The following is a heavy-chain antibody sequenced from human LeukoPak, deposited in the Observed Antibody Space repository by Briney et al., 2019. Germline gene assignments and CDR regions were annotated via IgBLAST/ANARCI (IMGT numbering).Heavy chain of an antibody. CDR1: GDSVCSNSAA. Sequence: SQTLSLTCAISGDSVCSNSAAWNWIRQSPSRGLEWLGRTYYRSKWFNDYAVSVKSRITINPDTSKNQFSLHLNSVTPEDTAVYYCTRYDSSGYYFDYWGQGTLVTVSS. CDR2: TYYRSKWFN. CDR3: TRYDSSGYYFDY. D-gene: IGHD3-22*01. V-gene: IGHV6-1*01. J-gene: IGHJ4*02.